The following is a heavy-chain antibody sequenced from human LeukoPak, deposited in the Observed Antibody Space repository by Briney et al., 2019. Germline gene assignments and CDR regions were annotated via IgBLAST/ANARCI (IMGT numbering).Heavy chain of an antibody. CDR3: AKAELCTTTNCYYDY. J-gene: IGHJ4*02. D-gene: IGHD2-2*01. CDR1: GYTFTNFD. V-gene: IGHV1-2*04. Sequence: ASVKVSCKASGYTFTNFDINWVRQAPGQGLEWMGWINPYSGDTNYAQKFQGWVTMTRDTSISTANMEVSRLRSDDTAVYYCAKAELCTTTNCYYDYWGQGTLVTVSS. CDR2: INPYSGDT.